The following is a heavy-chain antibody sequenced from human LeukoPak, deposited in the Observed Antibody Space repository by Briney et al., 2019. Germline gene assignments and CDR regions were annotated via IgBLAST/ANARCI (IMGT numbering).Heavy chain of an antibody. CDR2: ISGSGGST. D-gene: IGHD3-22*01. CDR3: AKGPYDSSGYYSQGANFDY. J-gene: IGHJ4*02. Sequence: PGGSLRLSCAASGFTFSSYAMSWVRQAPGKGLEWVSAISGSGGSTYYADSVKGRFTISRDNSKNTLYLQMNSLRAEDTAVYYCAKGPYDSSGYYSQGANFDYWGQGTLVTVSS. V-gene: IGHV3-23*01. CDR1: GFTFSSYA.